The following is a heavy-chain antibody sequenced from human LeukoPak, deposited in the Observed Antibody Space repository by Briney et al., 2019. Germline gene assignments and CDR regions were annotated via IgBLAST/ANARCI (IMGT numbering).Heavy chain of an antibody. J-gene: IGHJ5*02. CDR3: AKVAGHNLTGYYYH. CDR2: ISGSGGST. Sequence: PGGSLRLSCAASGFTFSSYAMSWVRQAPGKGLEWVSAISGSGGSTYYADSVRGRFTISRDNSKNTLYLQMNSLRAEDTAVYYCAKVAGHNLTGYYYHWGQGTLVTVSS. V-gene: IGHV3-23*01. D-gene: IGHD3-9*01. CDR1: GFTFSSYA.